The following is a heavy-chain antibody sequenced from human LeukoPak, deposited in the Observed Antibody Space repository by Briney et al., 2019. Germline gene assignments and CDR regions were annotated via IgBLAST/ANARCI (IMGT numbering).Heavy chain of an antibody. CDR3: ARGLPFYCSSTSCYRYYYGMDV. CDR1: GGSVSSGSYY. V-gene: IGHV4-61*01. D-gene: IGHD2-2*01. CDR2: IYYSGST. Sequence: RASETLSLTCTVSGGSVSSGSYYWSWIRQPPGKGLEWIGYIYYSGSTNYNPSLKSRVTISVDTSKNQFSLKLSSVTAADTAVYYCARGLPFYCSSTSCYRYYYGMDVWGQGTTVTVSS. J-gene: IGHJ6*02.